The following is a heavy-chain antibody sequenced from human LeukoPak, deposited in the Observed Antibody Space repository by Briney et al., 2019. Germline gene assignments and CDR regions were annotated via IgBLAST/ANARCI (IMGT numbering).Heavy chain of an antibody. J-gene: IGHJ4*02. Sequence: KSSETLSLTCSVFGASVTTRSYYWGWIRQSPGKGLEWIGSMYNGGRTYYNPSPKSRVTISVDTSKNQFSLKLSSVTAADTAVYYCARGNDSSSWFVDYWGQGTLVTVSS. CDR2: MYNGGRT. V-gene: IGHV4-39*07. CDR3: ARGNDSSSWFVDY. D-gene: IGHD6-13*01. CDR1: GASVTTRSYY.